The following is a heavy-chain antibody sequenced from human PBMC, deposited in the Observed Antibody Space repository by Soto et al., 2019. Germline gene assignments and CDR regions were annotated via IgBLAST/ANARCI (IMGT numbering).Heavy chain of an antibody. V-gene: IGHV1-69*12. D-gene: IGHD3-22*01. J-gene: IGHJ3*02. Sequence: QVQLVQSGAEVKKPGSSVKVSCKASGGTFSSYAISWVRQAPGLGLEWMGGIIPIFGTANYAQKFQGRVTITADESTSTAYMELSSLRSEDTAVYYCARQRGIVVVITTSDDAFDIWGQGTMVTVSS. CDR3: ARQRGIVVVITTSDDAFDI. CDR2: IIPIFGTA. CDR1: GGTFSSYA.